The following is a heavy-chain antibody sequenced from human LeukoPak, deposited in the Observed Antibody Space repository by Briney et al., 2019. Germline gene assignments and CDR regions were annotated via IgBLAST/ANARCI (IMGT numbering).Heavy chain of an antibody. Sequence: ASVTVSCKASGYTFTGYYMHWVRQAPGQGLEWMGRINPNSGGTNYAQKFQGRVTMTRDTSISTAYMELSRLRSDDTAVYYCARKPRIAAAGCWFDPWGQGTLVTVSS. CDR1: GYTFTGYY. CDR2: INPNSGGT. V-gene: IGHV1-2*06. D-gene: IGHD6-13*01. CDR3: ARKPRIAAAGCWFDP. J-gene: IGHJ5*02.